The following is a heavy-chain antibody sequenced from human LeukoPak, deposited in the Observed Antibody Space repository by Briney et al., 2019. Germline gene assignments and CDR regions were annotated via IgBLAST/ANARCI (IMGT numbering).Heavy chain of an antibody. J-gene: IGHJ4*02. CDR2: IKSKTNGGTT. D-gene: IGHD3-22*01. V-gene: IGHV3-15*07. Sequence: GSLRLSCAASGFTFSRYNINWVRQSPGKGLGWVGRIKSKTNGGTTEYAAPVKGRFTILRDDSKNTLYLQMNSLKTEDTAVYYCMLGSGSYDSSDFDYWGQGTLVTVSS. CDR3: MLGSGSYDSSDFDY. CDR1: GFTFSRYN.